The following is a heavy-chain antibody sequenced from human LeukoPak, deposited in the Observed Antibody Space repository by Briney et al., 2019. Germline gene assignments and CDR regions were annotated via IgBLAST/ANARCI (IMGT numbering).Heavy chain of an antibody. CDR2: IYYSGST. J-gene: IGHJ6*02. CDR1: GGSISSGGYY. V-gene: IGHV4-31*03. D-gene: IGHD2-2*01. Sequence: SQTLSLTCTVSGGSISSGGYYWRWIRQHPGKGLEWIGYIYYSGSTYYKSSLKSRVTISGDTSKNQFSLKVGSVTAADTAVYYCARDIYLGSSITRGYGMDVWGQGTTVTVCS. CDR3: ARDIYLGSSITRGYGMDV.